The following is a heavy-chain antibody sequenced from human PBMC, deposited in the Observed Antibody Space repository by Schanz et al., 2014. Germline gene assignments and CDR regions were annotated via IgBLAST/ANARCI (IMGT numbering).Heavy chain of an antibody. Sequence: QVQLVQSGAEVKKPGASVKVSCKASGYTFTSYYMHWVRQAPGQGLEWMGIINPSGGSTSYAQKFQGRVTMTRDTSTSTVYMELRSLISDDTAVYYCARDRVSFVRGPLGVDWGQGTQVIVSS. V-gene: IGHV1-46*01. J-gene: IGHJ4*02. D-gene: IGHD3-10*01. CDR1: GYTFTSYY. CDR2: INPSGGST. CDR3: ARDRVSFVRGPLGVD.